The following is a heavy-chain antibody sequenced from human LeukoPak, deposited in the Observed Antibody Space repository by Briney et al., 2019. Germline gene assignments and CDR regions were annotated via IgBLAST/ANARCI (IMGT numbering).Heavy chain of an antibody. CDR3: AKPYSSSWYGLFDY. V-gene: IGHV3-30*18. D-gene: IGHD6-13*01. CDR1: GFTFSSYG. Sequence: GGSLRLPCAASGFTFSSYGMHWVRQAPGKGLEWVAVISYDGSNKYYADSVKGRFTISRDNSKNTLYLQMNSLRAEDTAVYYCAKPYSSSWYGLFDYWGQGTLVTVSS. CDR2: ISYDGSNK. J-gene: IGHJ4*02.